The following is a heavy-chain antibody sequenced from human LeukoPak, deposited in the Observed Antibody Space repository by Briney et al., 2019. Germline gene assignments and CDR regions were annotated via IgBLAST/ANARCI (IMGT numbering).Heavy chain of an antibody. Sequence: PSETLSLTCTVSGGSINRGGFYWSWIRQHPGKGLEWIGYIYYSGSTFYNPSLKSRVAISLDKSKNQFSLNLRSVTAADTAVYYCARGGSFLGNYVYWGQGTLVTVSS. CDR3: ARGGSFLGNYVY. CDR1: GGSINRGGFY. D-gene: IGHD3-16*01. V-gene: IGHV4-31*03. J-gene: IGHJ4*02. CDR2: IYYSGST.